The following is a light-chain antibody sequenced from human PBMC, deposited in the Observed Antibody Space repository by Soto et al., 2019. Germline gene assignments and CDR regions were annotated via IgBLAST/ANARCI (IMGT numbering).Light chain of an antibody. CDR3: QQYNTYST. Sequence: DIQMTQSPSTLSGSVGDRVTITCRASQTISSWLAWYQQKPGKAPKLLIYKASTLKSGVPARFSGSGSGTEFTLTISSLQPDDFATYYCQQYNTYSTFGQGTKVDIK. CDR1: QTISSW. V-gene: IGKV1-5*03. CDR2: KAS. J-gene: IGKJ1*01.